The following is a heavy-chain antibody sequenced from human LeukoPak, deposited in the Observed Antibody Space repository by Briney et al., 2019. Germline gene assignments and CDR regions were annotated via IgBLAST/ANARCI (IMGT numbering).Heavy chain of an antibody. D-gene: IGHD4-11*01. J-gene: IGHJ4*02. Sequence: GGSLRLSCAASGFTFSSYSMNRVRQAPGKGLEWVSSISSSSSYIYYADSVKGRFTISRDNAKNSLYLQMNSLRAEDTAVYYCARADNDYLNYWGQGTLVTVSS. CDR3: ARADNDYLNY. CDR1: GFTFSSYS. V-gene: IGHV3-21*01. CDR2: ISSSSSYI.